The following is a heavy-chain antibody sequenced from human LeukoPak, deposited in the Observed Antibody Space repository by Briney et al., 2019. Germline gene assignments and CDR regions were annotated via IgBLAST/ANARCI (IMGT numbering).Heavy chain of an antibody. J-gene: IGHJ3*02. CDR3: ASITMVRGVIFAFDI. CDR2: INHSGST. D-gene: IGHD3-10*01. Sequence: SETLSLTCAVYGGSFSGYYWSWIRQPPGKGLEWIGEINHSGSTNYNPSLKSRVTISVDTSKNQFSLKLSSVTAADTAVYYCASITMVRGVIFAFDIWGQGTMVTVSS. CDR1: GGSFSGYY. V-gene: IGHV4-34*01.